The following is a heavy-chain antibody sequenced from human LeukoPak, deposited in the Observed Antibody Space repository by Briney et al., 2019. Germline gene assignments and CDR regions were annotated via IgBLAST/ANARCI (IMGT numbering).Heavy chain of an antibody. CDR2: ISYDGSNK. V-gene: IGHV3-30-3*01. CDR1: GFTFSSYA. CDR3: AQTDSSGYYPRFDY. D-gene: IGHD3-22*01. Sequence: GGSLRLSCAASGFTFSSYAMHWVRQAPGKGLEWVAVISYDGSNKYYADSVKGRFTISRDNSKNTLYLQMNSLRAEDTAVYYCAQTDSSGYYPRFDYWGQGTLVTVSS. J-gene: IGHJ4*02.